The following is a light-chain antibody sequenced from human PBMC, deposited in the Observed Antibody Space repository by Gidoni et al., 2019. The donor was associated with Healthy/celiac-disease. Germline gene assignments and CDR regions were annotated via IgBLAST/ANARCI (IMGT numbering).Light chain of an antibody. CDR1: QDISNY. CDR3: QQYVTLLYT. V-gene: IGKV1-33*01. J-gene: IGKJ2*01. Sequence: TQSSYSLSACVGDRVTITCQASQDISNYLNWYQQKPGKAPKLLIYDSSNWETAVPSSFSGREVGTDVTFTISSLQPEGIAIYHGQQYVTLLYTFGQGTKVEIK. CDR2: DSS.